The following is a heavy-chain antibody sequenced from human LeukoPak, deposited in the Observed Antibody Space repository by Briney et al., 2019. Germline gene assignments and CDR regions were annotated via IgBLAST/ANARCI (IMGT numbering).Heavy chain of an antibody. CDR1: GFTFSSYA. CDR2: IYSGGGT. V-gene: IGHV3-66*01. CDR3: ATHSGGY. Sequence: GGSLRLSCAASGFTFSSYAMHWVRQAPGKGLEWVAVIYSGGGTYYADSVKGRFTISRDNSKNTLYLQVNSLRAEDTAVYYCATHSGGYWGQGTLVTVSS. J-gene: IGHJ4*02. D-gene: IGHD3-16*01.